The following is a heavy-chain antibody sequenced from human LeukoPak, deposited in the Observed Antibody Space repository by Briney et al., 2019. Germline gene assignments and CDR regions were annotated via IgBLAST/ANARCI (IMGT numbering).Heavy chain of an antibody. Sequence: ASVKVSCKASGYAFTGYYTHWVRQAPGQGLEWMGWINPNSGGTNYAQKFQGRVTMTRDTSISTAYMELSRLRSDDTAVYYCARVDSNGYGGLYGMDVWGQGTTVTVSS. CDR3: ARVDSNGYGGLYGMDV. J-gene: IGHJ6*02. CDR2: INPNSGGT. D-gene: IGHD4-23*01. V-gene: IGHV1-2*02. CDR1: GYAFTGYY.